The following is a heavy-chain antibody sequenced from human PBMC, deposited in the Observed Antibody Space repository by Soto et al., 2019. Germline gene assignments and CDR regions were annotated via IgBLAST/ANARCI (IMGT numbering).Heavy chain of an antibody. V-gene: IGHV1-69*13. Sequence: ASVKVSCKASGGTFSSYAISWVRQAPGQGLEWMGGIIPIFGTANYAQKFQGRVTITADESTSTAYMELSSQRSEDTAVYYCARDGWGDGSGSYYLPTNYYYGMDVWGQGTTVTVSS. CDR1: GGTFSSYA. CDR3: ARDGWGDGSGSYYLPTNYYYGMDV. D-gene: IGHD3-10*01. CDR2: IIPIFGTA. J-gene: IGHJ6*02.